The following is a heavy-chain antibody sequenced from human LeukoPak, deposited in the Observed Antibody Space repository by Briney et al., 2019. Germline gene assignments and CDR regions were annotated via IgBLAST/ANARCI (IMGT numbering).Heavy chain of an antibody. V-gene: IGHV3-48*03. D-gene: IGHD3-16*01. CDR3: ARVLGAYSSVYGPDFDY. Sequence: GGSLRLSCAASGFSFTSYEMNWVRQAPGKGLEWVSYISSSGSTIYYADSVKGRFTISRDNAKNSLYLQMSSLRAEDTAVYYCARVLGAYSSVYGPDFDYWGQGTLVAVSS. J-gene: IGHJ4*02. CDR1: GFSFTSYE. CDR2: ISSSGSTI.